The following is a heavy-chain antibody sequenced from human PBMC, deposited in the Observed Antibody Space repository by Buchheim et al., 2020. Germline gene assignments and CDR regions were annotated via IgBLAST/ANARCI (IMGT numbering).Heavy chain of an antibody. D-gene: IGHD5-18*01. J-gene: IGHJ4*02. CDR2: IYYSVST. Sequence: QLQLQESGPGLVKPSETLSLTCTVSGCSISSSSYFWGWIRQPPGKGLEWIGNIYYSVSTSYLPSLKSRVTISVDTSNHQFSLKLTSVTAADTAVFYCARGGYDLTIDYWGQGTL. V-gene: IGHV4-39*01. CDR1: GCSISSSSYF. CDR3: ARGGYDLTIDY.